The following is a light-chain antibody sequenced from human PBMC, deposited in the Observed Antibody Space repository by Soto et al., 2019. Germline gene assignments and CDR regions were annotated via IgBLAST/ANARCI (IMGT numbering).Light chain of an antibody. V-gene: IGKV3D-15*01. J-gene: IGKJ5*01. CDR3: QQYNNWPPIT. CDR2: GAS. CDR1: QSVSNN. Sequence: EVVLTQSPGTLSRSPGERATLSCRASQSVSNNYLAWYQQKPGQAPRLLIYGASSRATGIPARFSGSGSGTEFTLTISSLQSEDFAVYYCQQYNNWPPITFGQGTRLEIK.